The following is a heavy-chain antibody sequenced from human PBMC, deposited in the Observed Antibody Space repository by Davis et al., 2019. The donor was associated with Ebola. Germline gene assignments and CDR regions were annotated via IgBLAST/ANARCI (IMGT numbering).Heavy chain of an antibody. CDR3: ARPVWGSYRYFDY. Sequence: PSETLSLTCAVYGGSFSGYYWSWIRQPPGKGLEWIGEINHSGSTNYNPSLKSRVTISVDTSKNQFSLKLSSVTAADTAVYYCARPVWGSYRYFDYWGQGTLVTVSS. J-gene: IGHJ4*02. CDR1: GGSFSGYY. V-gene: IGHV4-34*01. CDR2: INHSGST. D-gene: IGHD3-16*02.